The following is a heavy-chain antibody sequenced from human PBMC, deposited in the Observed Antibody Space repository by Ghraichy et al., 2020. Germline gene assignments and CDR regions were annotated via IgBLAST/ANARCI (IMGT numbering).Heavy chain of an antibody. CDR2: IYYSGNA. J-gene: IGHJ6*03. CDR1: GGSTSSSY. CDR3: ARVNPRDYYHYMDV. V-gene: IGHV4-59*12. Sequence: LETLSLTCTVSGGSTSSSYWSWLRQPPGKGLEWIAYIYYSGNAIHNPSFKSRVTISLDTPKNQFSLKLSSVTAADTAVYYCARVNPRDYYHYMDVWGKGTTVTVSS.